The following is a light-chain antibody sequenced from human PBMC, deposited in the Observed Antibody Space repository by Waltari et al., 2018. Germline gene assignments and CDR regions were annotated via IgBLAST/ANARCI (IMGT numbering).Light chain of an antibody. CDR2: SNN. CDR1: SSNTGSTI. CDR3: AAWDDSLNGPV. V-gene: IGLV1-44*01. Sequence: QSVLTQPPSASGTPGQRVTITCSGSSSNTGSTIVNWYQQLPGTAPKLLIYSNNQRPSGVPDRFSGSKSGTSASLAISGLQSEDEADYYCAAWDDSLNGPVFGGGTKLTVL. J-gene: IGLJ2*01.